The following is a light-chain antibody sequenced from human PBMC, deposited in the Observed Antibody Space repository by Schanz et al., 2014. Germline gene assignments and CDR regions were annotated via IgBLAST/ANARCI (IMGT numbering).Light chain of an antibody. Sequence: QSVLTQPPSVSAAPGQKVTISCSGSNSNIGNNYVSWYQQFPGTAPKLLIYDNNKRPSGIPDRFSGSKSGTSATLGITGLQTGDEADYYCGTWDGGLSAGVFGGGTKLTVL. CDR1: NSNIGNNY. V-gene: IGLV1-51*01. J-gene: IGLJ3*02. CDR2: DNN. CDR3: GTWDGGLSAGV.